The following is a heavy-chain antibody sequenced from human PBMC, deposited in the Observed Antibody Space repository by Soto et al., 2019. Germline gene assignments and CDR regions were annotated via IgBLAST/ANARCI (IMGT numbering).Heavy chain of an antibody. CDR3: VRGVIPTSSSAAGYTYFDA. D-gene: IGHD6-6*01. J-gene: IGHJ5*02. Sequence: EVQLVQSGGGLVQPGGSLRLSCAASGFTFTDYWMHWVRQAPGKGLVCVSRINGDGSGTDYADSVKGRFTISRDNARNTMYLQMNNLRAEDTAVYYCVRGVIPTSSSAAGYTYFDAWGQGTLVSVSS. CDR2: INGDGSGT. V-gene: IGHV3-74*01. CDR1: GFTFTDYW.